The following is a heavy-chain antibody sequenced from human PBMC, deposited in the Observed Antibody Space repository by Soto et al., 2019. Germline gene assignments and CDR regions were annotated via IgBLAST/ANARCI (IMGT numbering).Heavy chain of an antibody. V-gene: IGHV3-23*01. D-gene: IGHD2-2*01. CDR3: AKDLHIVVVPAAPNWFDP. CDR1: GFTFSSYA. J-gene: IGHJ5*02. Sequence: GGSLRLSCAASGFTFSSYAMNWVRQAPGKGLEWVSAISGSGGSTYYADSVKGRFTISRDNSKNTLYLQMNSLRAEDTAVYYCAKDLHIVVVPAAPNWFDPWGQGTLVTVSS. CDR2: ISGSGGST.